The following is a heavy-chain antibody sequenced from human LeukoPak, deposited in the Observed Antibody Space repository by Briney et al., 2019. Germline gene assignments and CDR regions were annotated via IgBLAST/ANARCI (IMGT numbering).Heavy chain of an antibody. D-gene: IGHD1-26*01. V-gene: IGHV4-34*01. CDR1: GGSISSYY. Sequence: SETLSLTCTVSGGSISSYYWSWIRQPPGKGLEWIGEINHSGSTNYNPSLKSRVTISVDTSKNQFSLKLSSVTAADTAVYYCARGPSGSHDAFDIWGQGTMVTVSS. CDR3: ARGPSGSHDAFDI. CDR2: INHSGST. J-gene: IGHJ3*02.